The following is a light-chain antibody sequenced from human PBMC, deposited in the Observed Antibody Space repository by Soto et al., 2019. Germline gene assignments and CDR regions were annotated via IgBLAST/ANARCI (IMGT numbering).Light chain of an antibody. CDR2: DAS. CDR3: HSRA. V-gene: IGKV1-5*01. J-gene: IGKJ5*01. Sequence: IKLTQAPATLSVSLGDTVTITCRASQTISKGLAWYQQKPGRAPKLLIYDASTLESGVPSRFSGSGSETEFTLTISRLQPDDFATYFCHSRAFGQGRRLEIK. CDR1: QTISKG.